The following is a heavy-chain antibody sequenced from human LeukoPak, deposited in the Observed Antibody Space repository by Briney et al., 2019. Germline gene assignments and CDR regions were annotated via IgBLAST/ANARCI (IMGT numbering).Heavy chain of an antibody. CDR3: AKSLRLDYYDSSPPHY. CDR1: GFTFDDYG. D-gene: IGHD3-22*01. CDR2: ISGGDT. Sequence: GGYLRRYCVASGFTFDDYGMSWVPQAPGQELEWVSGISGGDTGYADSVKGRFGISRDNAKNSLYLQMNSLRAEDTAVYYCAKSLRLDYYDSSPPHYWGQGTLVTVSS. J-gene: IGHJ4*02. V-gene: IGHV3-20*04.